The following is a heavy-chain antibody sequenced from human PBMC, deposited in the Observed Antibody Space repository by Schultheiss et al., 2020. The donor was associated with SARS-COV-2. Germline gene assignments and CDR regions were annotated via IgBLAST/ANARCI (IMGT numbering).Heavy chain of an antibody. CDR1: GGSIRSGESY. CDR2: IDYSGST. Sequence: SETLSLTCTVSGGSIRSGESYWSWIRQSPGKGLEWIGYIDYSGSTYYNPSLKSRVTISVDTSKNQFSLKLSSVTAADTAVYYCARHSYDILTGYQPHAFDIWGQGTMVTVSS. V-gene: IGHV4-30-4*01. CDR3: ARHSYDILTGYQPHAFDI. D-gene: IGHD3-9*01. J-gene: IGHJ3*02.